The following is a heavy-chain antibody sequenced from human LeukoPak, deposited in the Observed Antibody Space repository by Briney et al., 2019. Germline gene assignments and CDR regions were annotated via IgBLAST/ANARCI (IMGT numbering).Heavy chain of an antibody. D-gene: IGHD2-2*01. Sequence: GASVKVSCKASGYTFTSYGISWVRQAPGQGLGWMGWISAYNGNTNYAQKLQGRVTMTTDTSTSTAYMELRSPRSDDTAVYYCARGYCSSTSCPSYYYYGMDVWGQGTTVTVSS. CDR1: GYTFTSYG. J-gene: IGHJ6*02. CDR2: ISAYNGNT. V-gene: IGHV1-18*01. CDR3: ARGYCSSTSCPSYYYYGMDV.